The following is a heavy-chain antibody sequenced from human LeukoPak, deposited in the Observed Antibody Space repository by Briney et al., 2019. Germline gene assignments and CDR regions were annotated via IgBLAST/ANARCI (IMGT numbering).Heavy chain of an antibody. CDR3: PKTPYSSGSALSPIFDY. J-gene: IGHJ4*02. CDR1: GFTFSSYA. D-gene: IGHD6-19*01. CDR2: ISGSGGST. V-gene: IGHV3-23*01. Sequence: GGSLRLSCAASGFTFSSYAMSWVRQAPGKGLEWVSAISGSGGSTYYADSVKGRFTISRDNSKNTLYLRMNSLRAEDTAVYYCPKTPYSSGSALSPIFDYWGQGTLVTVSS.